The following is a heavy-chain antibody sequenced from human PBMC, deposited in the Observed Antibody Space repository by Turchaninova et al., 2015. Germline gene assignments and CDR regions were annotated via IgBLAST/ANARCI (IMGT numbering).Heavy chain of an antibody. D-gene: IGHD4-17*01. J-gene: IGHJ4*02. CDR3: ARGDDYGVN. V-gene: IGHV3-74*01. Sequence: LVESGGGLVQPGGSLRLSCAASGFTFTTYWMHWVRQAPGEGLVWVSRIKTDGSYTSYADSVEGRFTISRDNAQNTLYLQMNSLRGEDTAVYYCARGDDYGVNWGQGTLVTVSS. CDR2: IKTDGSYT. CDR1: GFTFTTYW.